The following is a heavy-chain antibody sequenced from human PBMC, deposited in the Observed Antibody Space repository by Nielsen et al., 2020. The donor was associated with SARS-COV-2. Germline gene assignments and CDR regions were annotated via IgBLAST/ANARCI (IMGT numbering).Heavy chain of an antibody. V-gene: IGHV3-23*01. CDR3: ATSYSSGWYYNY. CDR2: TSGSGGRT. Sequence: GESLKVSCVASGFSFSSYAMNWVRQAPGKGPEWVSTTSGSGGRTYYADSVKGRFTISRDNSKNTLYLQMNSLRAEDTAVYYCATSYSSGWYYNYWGQGTLVTVSS. D-gene: IGHD6-19*01. J-gene: IGHJ4*02. CDR1: GFSFSSYA.